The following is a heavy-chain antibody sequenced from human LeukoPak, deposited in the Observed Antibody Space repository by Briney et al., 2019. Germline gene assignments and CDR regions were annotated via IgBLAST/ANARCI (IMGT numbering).Heavy chain of an antibody. Sequence: SETLSLTCTVSGGSISSSSYYWGWIRQPPGKGLEWIGSIYYSGSTYYNPSLKSRVTISVDTSKNQFSLKLSSVTAADTAVYYCARPRSSGKFGGFDIWGQGTLVTVSS. V-gene: IGHV4-39*01. J-gene: IGHJ3*02. CDR2: IYYSGST. CDR3: ARPRSSGKFGGFDI. D-gene: IGHD1-26*01. CDR1: GGSISSSSYY.